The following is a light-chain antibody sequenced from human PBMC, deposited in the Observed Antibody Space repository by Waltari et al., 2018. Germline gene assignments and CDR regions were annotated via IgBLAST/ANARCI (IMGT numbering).Light chain of an antibody. J-gene: IGKJ5*01. CDR1: QFVLPSSNSQTY. CDR3: HHYYIPPLT. Sequence: DIVMTQSPDSLAVSLGERATINCKSSQFVLPSSNSQTYIAWYQQKPGQPPKLLINWASPRGSGVPDRFSGSGSGPDFTLTISSLQAEDVAVYYCHHYYIPPLTFGQGTRLEIK. V-gene: IGKV4-1*01. CDR2: WAS.